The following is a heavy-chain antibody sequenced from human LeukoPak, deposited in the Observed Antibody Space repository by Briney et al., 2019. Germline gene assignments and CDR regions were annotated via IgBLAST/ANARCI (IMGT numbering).Heavy chain of an antibody. CDR2: INWNSGSI. CDR3: AKGLVGAPYYFDY. V-gene: IGHV3-9*01. D-gene: IGHD1-26*01. CDR1: GFTFDDCA. J-gene: IGHJ4*02. Sequence: PGRSLRLSCAASGFTFDDCAMHWVRQAPGKGLEWVSGINWNSGSIDYADSVKCRFTISRDNAKKSLYLQMNSLRTEDTALYYCAKGLVGAPYYFDYWGQGTLVTVSS.